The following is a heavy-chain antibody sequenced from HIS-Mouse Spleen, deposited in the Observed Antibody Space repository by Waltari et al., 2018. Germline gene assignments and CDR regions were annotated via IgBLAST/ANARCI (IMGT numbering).Heavy chain of an antibody. J-gene: IGHJ2*01. CDR3: AREIPYSSSWYDWYFDL. V-gene: IGHV4-39*07. CDR1: GGSISSSSYY. CDR2: SYYSGST. Sequence: QLQLQESGPGLVKPSETLSLTCTVSGGSISSSSYYWGWLRQPPGKGLEWIGRSYYSGSTYYNPSRQRRVTISVDTSKNQFSLKLSSVTAADTAVYYCAREIPYSSSWYDWYFDLWGRGTLFTVSS. D-gene: IGHD6-13*01.